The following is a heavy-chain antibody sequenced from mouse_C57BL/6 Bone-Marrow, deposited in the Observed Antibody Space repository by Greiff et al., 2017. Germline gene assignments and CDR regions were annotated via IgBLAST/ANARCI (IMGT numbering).Heavy chain of an antibody. V-gene: IGHV1-82*01. CDR3: ARYYGYDWYFDV. Sequence: QVQLKQSGPELVKPGASVKISCKASGYAFSSSWMNWVKQRPGKGLEWIGRIYPGDGDTNYNGKFKGKATLTADKSSSTAYMQLSSLTSEDSAVYFCARYYGYDWYFDVWGTGTTVTVSS. CDR2: IYPGDGDT. D-gene: IGHD2-2*01. CDR1: GYAFSSSW. J-gene: IGHJ1*03.